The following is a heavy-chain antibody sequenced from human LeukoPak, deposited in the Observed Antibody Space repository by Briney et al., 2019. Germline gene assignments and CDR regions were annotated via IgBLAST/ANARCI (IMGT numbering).Heavy chain of an antibody. CDR1: GFTFSNYW. CDR3: AKEGATVTTPIAEYFQH. J-gene: IGHJ1*01. V-gene: IGHV3-23*01. D-gene: IGHD4-17*01. CDR2: ISGSGGST. Sequence: GGSLRLSCAASGFTFSNYWMHWVRQAPGKGLEWVSAISGSGGSTYYADSVKGRFTISRDNSKNTLYLQMNSLRAEDTAVYYCAKEGATVTTPIAEYFQHWGQGTLVTVSS.